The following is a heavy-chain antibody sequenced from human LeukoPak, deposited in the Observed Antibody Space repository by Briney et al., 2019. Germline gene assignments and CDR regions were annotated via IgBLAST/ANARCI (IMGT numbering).Heavy chain of an antibody. V-gene: IGHV4-59*01. CDR2: IYYSGST. J-gene: IGHJ6*03. CDR3: ARADCSSTSCYRSYYYYMDV. D-gene: IGHD2-2*02. CDR1: GGSISSYY. Sequence: SETLSLTCTVSGGSISSYYWSWIRQPPGKGLVWIGYIYYSGSTNYNPSLKSRVTISVDTSKNQFSLKLSSVTAADTAVYYCARADCSSTSCYRSYYYYMDVWGKGTTVTVSS.